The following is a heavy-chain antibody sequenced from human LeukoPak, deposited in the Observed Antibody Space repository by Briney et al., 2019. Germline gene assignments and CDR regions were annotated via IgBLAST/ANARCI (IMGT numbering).Heavy chain of an antibody. CDR1: GGTFSSYA. J-gene: IGHJ4*02. V-gene: IGHV1-69*05. Sequence: SSVKVSCKASGGTFSSYAISWVRQAPGQGLEWMGRIIPIFGTANYAQKFQGRVTITTDESTSTAYMELSSLRSEDTAVYYCARELYSSSWYLGYYFDYWGQGTLVTVSS. CDR2: IIPIFGTA. D-gene: IGHD6-13*01. CDR3: ARELYSSSWYLGYYFDY.